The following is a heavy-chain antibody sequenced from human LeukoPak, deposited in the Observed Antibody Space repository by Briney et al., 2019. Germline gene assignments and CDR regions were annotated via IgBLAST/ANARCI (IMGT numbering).Heavy chain of an antibody. CDR2: ISGSDDNT. V-gene: IGHV3-23*01. Sequence: GGSLRLSCAASGFTFNNYAMSWVRQAPGKGLEWVSTISGSDDNTYYADSVKGRFTISRDISKNTLHLQMNSLRADDTAVYYCANDFGHWGQGTLVTVSS. J-gene: IGHJ4*02. CDR3: ANDFGH. CDR1: GFTFNNYA.